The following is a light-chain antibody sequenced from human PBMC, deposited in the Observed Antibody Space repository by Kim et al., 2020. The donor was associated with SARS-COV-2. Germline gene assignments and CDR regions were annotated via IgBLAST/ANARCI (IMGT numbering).Light chain of an antibody. CDR2: SSS. V-gene: IGKV3-20*01. CDR3: QQYGSSPRT. Sequence: SPGERDTPTLTASPSVSSSYLAWYQQKPGQAPRLLVYSSSSTATGITDRFSGSGSATDFSLTTSRLEHEDFAVYYCQQYGSSPRTLGQGTKVDIK. J-gene: IGKJ1*01. CDR1: PSVSSSY.